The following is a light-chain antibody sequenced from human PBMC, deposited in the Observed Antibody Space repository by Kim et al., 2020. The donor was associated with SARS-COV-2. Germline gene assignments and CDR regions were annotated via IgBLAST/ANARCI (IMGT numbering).Light chain of an antibody. Sequence: EIVMTQSPATLSVSPGERATLSCRASESVTSNLAWYQQKPDQAPRFLIYGASTRAAGIPARFSGSGSGTKFTLTINNLQSEDFAVYYCQQYNNWPHTFGPGTKVDIK. CDR2: GAS. CDR1: ESVTSN. V-gene: IGKV3-15*01. CDR3: QQYNNWPHT. J-gene: IGKJ3*01.